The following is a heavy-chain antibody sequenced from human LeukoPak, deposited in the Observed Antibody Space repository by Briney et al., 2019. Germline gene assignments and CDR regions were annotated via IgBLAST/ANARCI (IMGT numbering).Heavy chain of an antibody. V-gene: IGHV1-46*01. CDR2: INPSGGST. CDR3: VRRANTFDY. J-gene: IGHJ4*02. Sequence: ASVKVSCKASGYTFTSYYMHWVRQAPGQGLECMGIINPSGGSTSYAQKFQGRVTMTRDMSTSTVYIELSSLRSEDTPVYQCVRRANTFDYWGQGTLVTVSS. CDR1: GYTFTSYY.